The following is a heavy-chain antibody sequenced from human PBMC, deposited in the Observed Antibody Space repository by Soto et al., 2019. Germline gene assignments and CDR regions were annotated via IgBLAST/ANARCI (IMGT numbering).Heavy chain of an antibody. Sequence: SETLSLTCTVSGGSISSYYWSWIRQPPGKGLEWIGYIYCSGSTNYNPSLKSRVTISVDTSKNQFSLKLSSVTAADTAVYYCAGTRGYCSGGSCPTVVDYWGQGTLVTVSS. CDR2: IYCSGST. D-gene: IGHD2-15*01. CDR3: AGTRGYCSGGSCPTVVDY. J-gene: IGHJ4*02. V-gene: IGHV4-59*01. CDR1: GGSISSYY.